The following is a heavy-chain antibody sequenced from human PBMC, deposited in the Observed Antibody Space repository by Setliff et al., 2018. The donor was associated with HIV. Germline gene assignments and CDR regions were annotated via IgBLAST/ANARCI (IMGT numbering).Heavy chain of an antibody. Sequence: PGGSLRLSCTASGFNFGRYPINWVRQAPGKGLEWVAAIAPLGGTTYYAGSVKGRFTISRDNYKDTLFLQMNSLRPEDTALYYCARSPSHHWFDPWGQGTLVTVSS. J-gene: IGHJ5*02. V-gene: IGHV3-30-3*01. CDR3: ARSPSHHWFDP. CDR1: GFNFGRYP. CDR2: IAPLGGTT.